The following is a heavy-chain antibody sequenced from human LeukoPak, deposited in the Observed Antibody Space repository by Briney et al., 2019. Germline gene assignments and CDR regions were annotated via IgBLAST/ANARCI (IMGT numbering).Heavy chain of an antibody. CDR1: GFTFSSYA. Sequence: GGSLRLSCAASGFTFSSYAMSWVRQAPGKGLEWVSAISGSGGSTYYADSVKGRFTISRDNSKNTLYLQMNSLRAEDTAVYYCAKGFGGYYYDSRGYYGRHDAFDIWGQGTMVTVSS. CDR2: ISGSGGST. D-gene: IGHD3-22*01. V-gene: IGHV3-23*01. CDR3: AKGFGGYYYDSRGYYGRHDAFDI. J-gene: IGHJ3*02.